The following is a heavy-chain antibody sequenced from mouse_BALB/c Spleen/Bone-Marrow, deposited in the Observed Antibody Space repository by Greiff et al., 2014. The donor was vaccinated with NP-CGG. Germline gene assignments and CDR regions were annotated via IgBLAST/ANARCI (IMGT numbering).Heavy chain of an antibody. CDR1: GFNIKDTY. J-gene: IGHJ3*01. D-gene: IGHD2-2*01. CDR3: ARNYGYGKSFAY. V-gene: IGHV14-3*02. CDR2: IDPANGNT. Sequence: EVKLVESGAELVKPGASVKLSCTASGFNIKDTYMHWVKQRPEQGLEWIGRIDPANGNTKYGPKFQGKATITADTSSNTAYLQLSSLTSEDTAVYYCARNYGYGKSFAYWGQGTLVTVSA.